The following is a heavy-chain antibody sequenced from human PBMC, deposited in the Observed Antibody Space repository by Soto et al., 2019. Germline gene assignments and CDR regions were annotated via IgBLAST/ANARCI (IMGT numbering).Heavy chain of an antibody. V-gene: IGHV3-15*01. CDR1: GITFSDAW. Sequence: EGQLVESGGGLVKPGGSLRLSCSASGITFSDAWMSWVRQAPGKGLEWVGHIKSKPDGGTPDYAAPVKGRFTISRDDSKDTLFLEMNSLKPEDTAMYYCKTAWVSESWQLPLRIDYWGQGIVVTVSS. D-gene: IGHD3-10*01. CDR2: IKSKPDGGTP. CDR3: KTAWVSESWQLPLRIDY. J-gene: IGHJ4*02.